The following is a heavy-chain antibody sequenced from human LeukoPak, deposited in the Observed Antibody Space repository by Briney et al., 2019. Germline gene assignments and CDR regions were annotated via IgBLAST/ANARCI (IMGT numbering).Heavy chain of an antibody. CDR1: GFTFSNAW. Sequence: GGSLRLSCAASGFTFSNAWMSWVRQAPGKGLEWVGRIKSKTDGGTTDYAAPVKGRFTISRDDSKNTLYLQMNSLKTEDTAVCYCTTPTIVATTNFDYWGQGTLVTVSS. D-gene: IGHD5-12*01. J-gene: IGHJ4*02. CDR2: IKSKTDGGTT. CDR3: TTPTIVATTNFDY. V-gene: IGHV3-15*01.